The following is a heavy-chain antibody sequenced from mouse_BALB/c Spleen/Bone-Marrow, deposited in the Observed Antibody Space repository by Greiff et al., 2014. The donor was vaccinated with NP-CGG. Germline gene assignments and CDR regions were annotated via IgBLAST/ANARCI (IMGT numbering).Heavy chain of an antibody. CDR2: IYPGNVNT. Sequence: VHLVESGPEPVKPGASVRISCKASNYTFTTYYIYWVKQRPGQGLEWIGWIYPGNVNTKYNEKFKAKAALTADESSSTAYMQLSSLTSEDSAVYFCARSRYGSYYGYWGQGTPLTVSS. V-gene: IGHV1S56*01. CDR1: NYTFTTYY. J-gene: IGHJ2*01. CDR3: ARSRYGSYYGY. D-gene: IGHD1-1*01.